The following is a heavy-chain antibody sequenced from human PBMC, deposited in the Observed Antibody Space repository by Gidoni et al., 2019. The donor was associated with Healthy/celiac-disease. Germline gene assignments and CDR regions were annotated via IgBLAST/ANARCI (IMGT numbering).Heavy chain of an antibody. J-gene: IGHJ4*02. CDR3: ARGLRATVVTSAGRKTSPWFDY. Sequence: QVQLQESGPVLVKPSQTLSLTCTVSGGSISSGGYYWSWIRQHPGKGLEWIGYIYYSGSTYYNPSLKSRVTISVDTSKNQCSLKLSSVTAADTAVYYCARGLRATVVTSAGRKTSPWFDYWGQGTLVTVSS. D-gene: IGHD4-17*01. CDR1: GGSISSGGYY. CDR2: IYYSGST. V-gene: IGHV4-31*03.